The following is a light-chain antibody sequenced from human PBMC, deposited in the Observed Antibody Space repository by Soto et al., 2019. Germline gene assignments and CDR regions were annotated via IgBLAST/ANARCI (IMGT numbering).Light chain of an antibody. V-gene: IGLV1-47*01. CDR1: SSSIGSNY. CDR3: QSYGTSLSGLYV. Sequence: QSVLTQPPSASGTPGQRVTISCSESSSSIGSNYIYWYQQLPGTAPKLLIYRDSQRPSGVPDRFSGSKSGTSASLAISGLRSEDEADYYCQSYGTSLSGLYVFGTGTKVTVL. J-gene: IGLJ1*01. CDR2: RDS.